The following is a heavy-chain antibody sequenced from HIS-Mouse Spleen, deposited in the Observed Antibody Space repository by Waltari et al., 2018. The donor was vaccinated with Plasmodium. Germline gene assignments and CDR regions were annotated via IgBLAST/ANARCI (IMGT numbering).Heavy chain of an antibody. D-gene: IGHD6-13*01. CDR3: ARDLGIAAAGTRDY. V-gene: IGHV4-39*07. CDR1: GGSISSSSYS. CDR2: IYYSGST. Sequence: QLQLQESGPGLVKPSETLSLPCTVSGGSISSSSYSWGWIRQPPGKGLDGIGSIYYSGSTYYNPYLKSRVTISVDTSKNQFSLKLSSVTAADTAVYYCARDLGIAAAGTRDYWGQGTLVTVSS. J-gene: IGHJ4*02.